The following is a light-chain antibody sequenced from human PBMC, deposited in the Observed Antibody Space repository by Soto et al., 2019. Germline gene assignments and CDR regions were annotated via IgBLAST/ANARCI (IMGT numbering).Light chain of an antibody. CDR1: SSNIGNNA. Sequence: QSVLTQPPSASGTPGQRVTISCSGSSSNIGNNAVNWYQQFHGTAPKLLIYDNIQRPSGVPDRFSGSKSGTSASLAISGLQSEDEADYYCAAWSDNLNGWVFGGGTKLTVL. CDR2: DNI. V-gene: IGLV1-44*01. J-gene: IGLJ3*02. CDR3: AAWSDNLNGWV.